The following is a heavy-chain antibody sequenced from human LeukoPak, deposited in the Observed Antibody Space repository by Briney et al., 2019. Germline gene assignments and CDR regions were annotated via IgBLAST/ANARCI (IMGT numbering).Heavy chain of an antibody. CDR2: IYYSGNT. Sequence: SSETLSLTCTVSGGSVSNGNYYWSWLRQPPGKALEWIGYIYYSGNTNYNPSLEGRVTISVDTTKNHFSLKLSSVTAADTAVYYCARGREAARPPLEYWGQGTLVTVSS. CDR3: ARGREAARPPLEY. D-gene: IGHD6-6*01. J-gene: IGHJ4*02. V-gene: IGHV4-61*03. CDR1: GGSVSNGNYY.